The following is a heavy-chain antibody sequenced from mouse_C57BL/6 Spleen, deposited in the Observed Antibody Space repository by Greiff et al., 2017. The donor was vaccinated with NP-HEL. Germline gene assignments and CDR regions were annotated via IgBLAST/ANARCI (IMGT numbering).Heavy chain of an antibody. V-gene: IGHV5-6*01. D-gene: IGHD2-5*01. Sequence: EVHLVESGGDLVKPGGSLKLSCAASGFTFSSYGMSWVRQTPDKRLEWVATISSGGSYTYYPDSVKGRFTISRDNAKNTLYLQMSSLKSEDTAMYYCARVYYSNYHFDYWGQGTTLTVSS. CDR1: GFTFSSYG. J-gene: IGHJ2*01. CDR2: ISSGGSYT. CDR3: ARVYYSNYHFDY.